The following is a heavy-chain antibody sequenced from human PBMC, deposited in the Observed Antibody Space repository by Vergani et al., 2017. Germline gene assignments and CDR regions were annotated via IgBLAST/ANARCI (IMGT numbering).Heavy chain of an antibody. V-gene: IGHV3-30-3*01. CDR2: ISYDGSNK. CDR1: GFNFSSYA. J-gene: IGHJ4*02. D-gene: IGHD5-12*01. Sequence: QVQLVESGGGVVQPGRSLRLSCAASGFNFSSYAMHWVRQAPGKGLEWVAVISYDGSNKYYADSVKGRFTISRDNSKNTLHLQMNSLRADDTAVYYCTKGSRGYTGYFFDYWVQGTLATVSS. CDR3: TKGSRGYTGYFFDY.